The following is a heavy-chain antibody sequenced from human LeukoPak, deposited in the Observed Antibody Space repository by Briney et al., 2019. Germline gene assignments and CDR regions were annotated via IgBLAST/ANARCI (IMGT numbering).Heavy chain of an antibody. V-gene: IGHV3-30*03. D-gene: IGHD5-12*01. CDR2: ISSDGNDK. J-gene: IGHJ4*02. CDR3: TTKVIRGNSGDDYDD. Sequence: GGSLRLSCAASGVTLSSYGMHWVRQAPGKGLEWVALISSDGNDKLYGDSVKGRFAISRDDSKSTLYMQMNSLRAEDTAVYYCTTKVIRGNSGDDYDDWGQGTLVTVSS. CDR1: GVTLSSYG.